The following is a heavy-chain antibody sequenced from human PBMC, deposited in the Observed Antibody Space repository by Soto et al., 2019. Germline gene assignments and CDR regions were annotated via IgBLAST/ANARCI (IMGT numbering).Heavy chain of an antibody. J-gene: IGHJ4*02. CDR3: TTTLSSGFDY. Sequence: GGSLRLSCEVSGIIISNAGMNWIRQVPGKGLEWVGRVKSYSDGGAIEYTAPVKGRFTISKDDSRNTLYLQMDSLRTDDTALYYCTTTLSSGFDYWGQGTLVTVSS. V-gene: IGHV3-15*07. CDR1: GIIISNAG. CDR2: VKSYSDGGAI. D-gene: IGHD3-22*01.